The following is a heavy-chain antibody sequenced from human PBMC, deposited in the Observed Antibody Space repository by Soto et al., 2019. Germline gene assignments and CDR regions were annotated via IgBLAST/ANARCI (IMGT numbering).Heavy chain of an antibody. CDR3: AKVYDSSGDYYGTPYYHYGMDV. CDR2: IDPSGGST. Sequence: ASVKVSFKAFGYTFIRYYMHWVRQAPGQGLEWMGIIDPSGGSTSYAQKFQGRVTMTRDTSATTVYMELSSLRSEDTAVYYCAKVYDSSGDYYGTPYYHYGMDVWGQGTTVTFSS. V-gene: IGHV1-46*01. CDR1: GYTFIRYY. D-gene: IGHD3-22*01. J-gene: IGHJ6*02.